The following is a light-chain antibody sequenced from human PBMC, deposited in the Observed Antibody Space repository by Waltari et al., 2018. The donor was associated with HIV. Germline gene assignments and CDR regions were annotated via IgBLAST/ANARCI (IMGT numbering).Light chain of an antibody. CDR3: CSYAGSYTLI. CDR1: SSDVGGYNY. Sequence: QSALTQPASVSGSPGQSITISCTGTSSDVGGYNYVSWYQQHPGKAPKLLIYEVSNRPSVVPDRFSGSKSGTTASLTISGLQAEDEAFYYCCSYAGSYTLIFGGGTKLTVL. J-gene: IGLJ2*01. V-gene: IGLV2-14*01. CDR2: EVS.